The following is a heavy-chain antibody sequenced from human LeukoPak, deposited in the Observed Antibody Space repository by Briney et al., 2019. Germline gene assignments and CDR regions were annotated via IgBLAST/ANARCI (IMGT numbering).Heavy chain of an antibody. J-gene: IGHJ4*02. Sequence: SETLSLTCAVYGVSFSGYYWSWIRQPPGEGLEWIGEINHSGSTNYNPSLKSRVTISLDTSKNQFSLRLSSVTAADTAVYYCARDYVGVAGTFDYWGQGTPVTVSS. V-gene: IGHV4-34*01. D-gene: IGHD6-19*01. CDR2: INHSGST. CDR1: GVSFSGYY. CDR3: ARDYVGVAGTFDY.